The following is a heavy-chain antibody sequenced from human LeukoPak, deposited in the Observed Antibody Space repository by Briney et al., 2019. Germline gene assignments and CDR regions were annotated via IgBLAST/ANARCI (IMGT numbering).Heavy chain of an antibody. CDR1: GGSISTISSSSHF. CDR2: ISHSGST. D-gene: IGHD4-11*01. Sequence: SETLSLICTVSGGSISTISSSSHFWWGWIRQPPGKGLEWIGSISHSGSTYNNPSLESRVTISVDTSNNRFSLEVSSVTAADTAVYYCARDCCDYRSWFDPWGQGSLVTVSS. J-gene: IGHJ5*02. V-gene: IGHV4-39*07. CDR3: ARDCCDYRSWFDP.